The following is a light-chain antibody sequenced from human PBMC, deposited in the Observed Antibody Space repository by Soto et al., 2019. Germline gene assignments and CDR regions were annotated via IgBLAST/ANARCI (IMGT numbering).Light chain of an antibody. J-gene: IGKJ2*01. CDR1: QSVSSTS. Sequence: EIVLTQSPGTLSLSPGERATLSCRASQSVSSTSLAWYRQKPGQAPRLLMYDAFSRATDIPARISGSGSGTDFTLTISSLEPEDFAVYYCQHDADSPPSYTFGQGTKLEIK. CDR2: DAF. CDR3: QHDADSPPSYT. V-gene: IGKV3-20*01.